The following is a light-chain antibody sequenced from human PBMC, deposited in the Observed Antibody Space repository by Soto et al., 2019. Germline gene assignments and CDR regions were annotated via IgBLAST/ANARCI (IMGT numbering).Light chain of an antibody. CDR2: DAS. V-gene: IGKV1-5*01. CDR1: QNISSG. J-gene: IGKJ3*01. CDR3: QQSYITPCA. Sequence: IKMTQSPSTLSASVGDRVTITCRASQNISSGLAWYQKKAGKAPKLLIYDASTLESGVPSRFGGSGPGTEFTLTISSLQPEDFATYCCQQSYITPCAFGPGTKVDIK.